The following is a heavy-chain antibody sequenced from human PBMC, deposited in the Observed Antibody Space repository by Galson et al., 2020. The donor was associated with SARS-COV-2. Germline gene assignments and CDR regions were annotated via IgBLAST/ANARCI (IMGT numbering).Heavy chain of an antibody. CDR3: ARAGRGSYYYGMDV. Sequence: TGGSLRLSCAASGFTFSSYAMHWVRQAPGKGLEWVAVISYDGSNKYYADSVKGRFTISRDNSKNTLYLQMNSLRAEDTAVYYCARAGRGSYYYGMDVWGQGTTVTVSS. CDR1: GFTFSSYA. CDR2: ISYDGSNK. D-gene: IGHD3-10*01. J-gene: IGHJ6*02. V-gene: IGHV3-30*04.